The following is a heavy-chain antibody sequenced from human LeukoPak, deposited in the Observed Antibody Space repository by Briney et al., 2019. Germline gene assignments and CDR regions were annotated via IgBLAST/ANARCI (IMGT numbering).Heavy chain of an antibody. Sequence: PGGSLRLSCSASGFTFSRYAMHWVRQAPGRGLEYVSAISSNGGSTYYADSVKGRFTISRDNSRNTLHLQMSSLRVEDTAVYCCVKDSSSGSYFDHWGQGTLVTVSS. V-gene: IGHV3-64D*06. CDR1: GFTFSRYA. CDR2: ISSNGGST. D-gene: IGHD3-10*01. J-gene: IGHJ4*02. CDR3: VKDSSSGSYFDH.